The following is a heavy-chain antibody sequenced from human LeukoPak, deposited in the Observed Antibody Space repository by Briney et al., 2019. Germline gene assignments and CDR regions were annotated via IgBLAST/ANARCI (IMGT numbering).Heavy chain of an antibody. V-gene: IGHV4-59*01. CDR1: GGSISSYY. Sequence: SETLSLTCTVSGGSISSYYWSWIRQPPGKGLEWIAYGHHSESSNYNPSFRSRVIIPVDTSRNQFSLRLSSVTAADTAIYYCARESAGSLHDSTAAFHYWGQGILVIVSS. CDR2: GHHSESS. CDR3: ARESAGSLHDSTAAFHY. J-gene: IGHJ4*02. D-gene: IGHD2-8*02.